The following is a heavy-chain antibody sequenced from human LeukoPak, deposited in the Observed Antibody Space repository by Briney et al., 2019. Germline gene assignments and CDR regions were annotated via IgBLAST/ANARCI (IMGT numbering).Heavy chain of an antibody. CDR2: IVVGSGNT. CDR3: AAEVVVVDGFDP. CDR1: GFTFTSSA. Sequence: EASVKVSCKASGFTFTSSAVQWVRQARGQRLEWIGWIVVGSGNTNYAQKFQEGVTITRDMSTSTAYMELSSLRSEDTAVYYCAAEVVVVDGFDPWGQGTLVTVSS. J-gene: IGHJ5*02. D-gene: IGHD3-22*01. V-gene: IGHV1-58*01.